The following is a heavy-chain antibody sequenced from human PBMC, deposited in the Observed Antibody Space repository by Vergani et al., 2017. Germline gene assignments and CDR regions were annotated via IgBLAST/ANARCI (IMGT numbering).Heavy chain of an antibody. J-gene: IGHJ4*02. CDR2: IDPSDSYT. Sequence: EVQLVQSGAEVKKPGESLRISCKGSGFSFTNYWISWVRQMPGKGLEWMGRIDPSDSYTNYSQSFQGHVTISADKSISTAYLQWSSLKASDTAMYYCARQGHYDSSALDYWGQGTLVTVSS. CDR1: GFSFTNYW. CDR3: ARQGHYDSSALDY. V-gene: IGHV5-10-1*03. D-gene: IGHD3-22*01.